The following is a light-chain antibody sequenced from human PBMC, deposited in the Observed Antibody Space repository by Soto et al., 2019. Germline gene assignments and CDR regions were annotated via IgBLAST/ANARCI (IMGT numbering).Light chain of an antibody. CDR3: QHYDSYPYT. CDR2: DAS. Sequence: EIVLTQSPPTLSLSPGERATLSCRASQSVSSYLAWYQQKPGQAPRLLIYDASNRATGIPARFSGSGSGTDFTLTISSLEPEDFAVYYCQHYDSYPYTFGQGTRLEIK. CDR1: QSVSSY. J-gene: IGKJ2*01. V-gene: IGKV3-11*01.